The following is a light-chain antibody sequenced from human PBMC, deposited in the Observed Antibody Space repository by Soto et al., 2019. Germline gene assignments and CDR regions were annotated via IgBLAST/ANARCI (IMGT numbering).Light chain of an antibody. J-gene: IGLJ1*01. CDR3: NSYATGNTRV. V-gene: IGLV2-14*01. CDR1: SSDIGDYDY. Sequence: HSALTQPAAVSGSPGQSITISCTGSSSDIGDYDYVSWYQQHPGKAPKVLISEVSNRPPGVSNRFSGSKSGNTASLTISGLQAEDEADYYCNSYATGNTRVFGTGTKVTVL. CDR2: EVS.